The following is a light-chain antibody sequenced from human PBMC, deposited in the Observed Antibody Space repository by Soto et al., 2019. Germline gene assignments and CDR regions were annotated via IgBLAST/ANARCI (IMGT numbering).Light chain of an antibody. CDR2: TAS. CDR3: QQRHSYPIT. CDR1: QGISDY. J-gene: IGKJ5*01. Sequence: DIQLTQSPSFLYASVGDRVTITCRASQGISDYLAWYQQRPGKAPNLLIHTASTLQSGVPSRVSGSGSGTEFTLTISSLQPADFATYYCQQRHSYPITFGQGTRLEIK. V-gene: IGKV1-9*01.